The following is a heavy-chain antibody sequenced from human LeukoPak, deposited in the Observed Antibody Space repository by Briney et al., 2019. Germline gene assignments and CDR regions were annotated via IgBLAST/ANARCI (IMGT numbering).Heavy chain of an antibody. CDR2: IYYSGST. V-gene: IGHV4-59*12. Sequence: SETLSLTCTVSGGSISSYYWSWIRQPPGKGLEWIGYIYYSGSTNYNPSLKSRVTISVDTSKNQFSLKLSSVTAADTAVYYCARAGILTGYYGDYFDYWGQGTLVTVSS. D-gene: IGHD3-9*01. CDR3: ARAGILTGYYGDYFDY. J-gene: IGHJ4*02. CDR1: GGSISSYY.